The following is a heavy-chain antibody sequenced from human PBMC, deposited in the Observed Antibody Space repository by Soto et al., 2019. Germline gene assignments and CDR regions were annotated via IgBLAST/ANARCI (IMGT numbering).Heavy chain of an antibody. CDR1: GFTFSSYG. J-gene: IGHJ4*02. Sequence: ESVGGVVQPGRSLRLPCAASGFTFSSYGMHWVRQAPGKGLEWVAVISYAGDYQYYADSVKGRFTISRDNSKNTLYLQMNTLRPEDTAVYFCAKSRGGSSWYEGDSWGQGTLVTVSS. V-gene: IGHV3-30*18. CDR3: AKSRGGSSWYEGDS. CDR2: ISYAGDYQ. D-gene: IGHD6-13*01.